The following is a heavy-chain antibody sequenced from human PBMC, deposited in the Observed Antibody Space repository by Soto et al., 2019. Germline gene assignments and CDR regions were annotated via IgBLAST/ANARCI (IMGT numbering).Heavy chain of an antibody. V-gene: IGHV3-23*01. CDR1: GFTFSDYA. CDR3: AKVLSKNYYYPFDF. D-gene: IGHD3-10*01. J-gene: IGHJ4*02. CDR2: ISGGSSVT. Sequence: GGSLRLSCTASGFTFSDYAMTWVRQAPGKGLEWVSTISGGSSVTYYGDSVKGRFTISRDNAKKTLFLQLNRLSAEDTATYYCAKVLSKNYYYPFDFWGQGTQVTVYS.